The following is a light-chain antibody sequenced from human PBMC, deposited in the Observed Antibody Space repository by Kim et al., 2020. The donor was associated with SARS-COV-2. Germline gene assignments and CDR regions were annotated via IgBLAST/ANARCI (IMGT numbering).Light chain of an antibody. CDR2: TAS. V-gene: IGKV1-9*01. CDR1: QGISSS. Sequence: DIQLTQSPSFLSASVGDRVTITCRASQGISSSLAWYQQKPGKALKLLIYTASTLQSGVPSRFSGTGSGTEFTLTISSLQPEDFATYYCQQLSTYPLTFGPGIKVDIK. CDR3: QQLSTYPLT. J-gene: IGKJ3*01.